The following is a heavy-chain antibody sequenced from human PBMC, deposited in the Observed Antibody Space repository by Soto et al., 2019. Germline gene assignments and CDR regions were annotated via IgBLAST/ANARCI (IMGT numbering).Heavy chain of an antibody. CDR2: IYYSGTT. Sequence: PSETLSLTCTVSGGSISSYYWSWIRQPPGKGLEWIGYIYYSGTTYYNPSLKSRLTISVDTPKNQFSLKLSSVTAADTAVYYCARKVTTNYYGLDVWGQGTTVTVSS. CDR1: GGSISSYY. D-gene: IGHD4-17*01. J-gene: IGHJ6*02. CDR3: ARKVTTNYYGLDV. V-gene: IGHV4-59*12.